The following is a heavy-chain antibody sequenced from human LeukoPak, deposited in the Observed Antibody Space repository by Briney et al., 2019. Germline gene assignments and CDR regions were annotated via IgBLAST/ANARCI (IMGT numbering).Heavy chain of an antibody. CDR2: ISYDGSNK. CDR3: ARDPACSSTSCYTTPSCSGYFRH. CDR1: GFTFSSYG. J-gene: IGHJ1*01. D-gene: IGHD2-2*02. Sequence: PGRSLRLSCAASGFTFSSYGMHWVRQAPGKGLEWVAVISYDGSNKYYADSVKGRFTISRDSSKNTLYLQMNSLRAEDTAVYYCARDPACSSTSCYTTPSCSGYFRHWGQGTLVTVSS. V-gene: IGHV3-30*03.